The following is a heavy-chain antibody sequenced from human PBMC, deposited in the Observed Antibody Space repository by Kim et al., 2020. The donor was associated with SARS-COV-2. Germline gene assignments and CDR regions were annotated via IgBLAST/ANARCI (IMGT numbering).Heavy chain of an antibody. CDR3: ARDPFGENYFDY. J-gene: IGHJ4*02. V-gene: IGHV4-59*01. D-gene: IGHD3-3*01. Sequence: NYNPSLKSRVTISVDTSKNQFSLKLSSVTAADTAVYYCARDPFGENYFDYWGQGTLVTVSS.